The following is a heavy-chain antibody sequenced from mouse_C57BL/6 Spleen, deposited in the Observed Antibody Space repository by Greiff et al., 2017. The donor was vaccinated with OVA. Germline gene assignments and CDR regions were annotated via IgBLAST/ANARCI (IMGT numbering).Heavy chain of an antibody. Sequence: QVQLQQPGAELVMPGASVKLSCKASGYTFTSYWMHWVKQRPGQGLVWIGEIDPSDSYTNYNQKFKGKSTLTVDKSSSTAYMQLSSLTSEDSAVYYCARRGTGAMDYWGQGTSVTVSS. V-gene: IGHV1-69*01. CDR2: IDPSDSYT. CDR1: GYTFTSYW. D-gene: IGHD3-3*01. CDR3: ARRGTGAMDY. J-gene: IGHJ4*01.